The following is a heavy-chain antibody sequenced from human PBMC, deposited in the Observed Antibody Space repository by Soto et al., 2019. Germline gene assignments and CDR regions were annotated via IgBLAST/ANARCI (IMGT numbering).Heavy chain of an antibody. V-gene: IGHV3-23*01. Sequence: GGSLRLSCAASGFTFSSYAMSWVRQAPGKGLEWVSAISGSGGSTYYADSVKGRFTISRDNSKNTLYLQMNSLRAEDTAVYYCAKDPRVVVVVAAKDYWGQGTLVTVSS. CDR2: ISGSGGST. CDR3: AKDPRVVVVVAAKDY. CDR1: GFTFSSYA. D-gene: IGHD2-15*01. J-gene: IGHJ4*02.